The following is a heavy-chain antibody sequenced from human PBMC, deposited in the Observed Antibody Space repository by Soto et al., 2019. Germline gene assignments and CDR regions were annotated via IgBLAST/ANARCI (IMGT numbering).Heavy chain of an antibody. V-gene: IGHV3-11*01. CDR3: ARGSPYSSGWFNAFDI. D-gene: IGHD6-19*01. J-gene: IGHJ3*02. CDR2: ISSSGSTI. CDR1: GFTFSDYY. Sequence: GSLRLSCAASGFTFSDYYMSWIRQAPGKGLEWVSYISSSGSTIYYADSVKGRFTISRDNAKNSLYLQMNSLRAEDTAVYYCARGSPYSSGWFNAFDIWGQGTMVTVSS.